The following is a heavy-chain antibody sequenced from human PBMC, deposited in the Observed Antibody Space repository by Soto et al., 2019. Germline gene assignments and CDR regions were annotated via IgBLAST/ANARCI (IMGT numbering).Heavy chain of an antibody. CDR1: GYTFTSYD. V-gene: IGHV1-8*01. J-gene: IGHJ5*02. D-gene: IGHD2-15*01. CDR3: ARNGCSGGSCYRDWFDP. Sequence: GASVKVSCKASGYTFTSYDINWVRQATGQGLEWMGWMNPNSGNTCYAQKFQGRVTMTRNTSISTAYMELSSLRSEDTAVYYCARNGCSGGSCYRDWFDPWGQGTLVTVSS. CDR2: MNPNSGNT.